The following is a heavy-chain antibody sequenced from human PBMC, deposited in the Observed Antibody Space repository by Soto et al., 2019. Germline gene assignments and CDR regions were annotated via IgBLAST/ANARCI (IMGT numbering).Heavy chain of an antibody. CDR1: GFTFDDFA. CDR2: INWNGNTF. CDR3: AKGGSAALIASAGLDNWLDP. V-gene: IGHV3-9*01. J-gene: IGHJ5*02. Sequence: QLVESGGGLVQPGRSLTLSCAASGFTFDDFAMHWVRQAPGKGLEWVSGINWNGNTFVYADSVKGRFTISRDNAKNSLQLQMNSLGAGDTALYYCAKGGSAALIASAGLDNWLDPWGQGTQVIVSS. D-gene: IGHD6-13*01.